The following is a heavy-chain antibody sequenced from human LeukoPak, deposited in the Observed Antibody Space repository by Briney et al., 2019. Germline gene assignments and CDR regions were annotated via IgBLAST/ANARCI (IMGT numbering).Heavy chain of an antibody. Sequence: GGSLRLSCAASGFTLNGYWMHWVRQAPGEGLVWVSRIDPDGSTTNYAESVKGRFTTSRDNAKNTVYLQMNSLRAEDTALYYCTRVQAGRSGLMDVWGRGTSVTVSS. CDR1: GFTLNGYW. V-gene: IGHV3-74*01. J-gene: IGHJ6*02. D-gene: IGHD2-8*02. CDR3: TRVQAGRSGLMDV. CDR2: IDPDGSTT.